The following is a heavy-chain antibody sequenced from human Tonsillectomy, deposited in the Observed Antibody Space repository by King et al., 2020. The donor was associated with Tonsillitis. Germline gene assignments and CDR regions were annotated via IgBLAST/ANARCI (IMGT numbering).Heavy chain of an antibody. V-gene: IGHV3-23*04. CDR3: AKVGNVVVVVSATDAFHM. CDR1: GFTFNNYA. Sequence: VQLVESGGRLVQPGGSLRLSCAASGFTFNNYAMNWVRQAPGKGREWVSAISGSGDDTWYADSGKGRFAISRDNSKNTLYLQMNSLRADDTAGYYWAKVGNVVVVVSATDAFHMWGRGTMVTVSS. J-gene: IGHJ3*02. D-gene: IGHD2-15*01. CDR2: ISGSGDDT.